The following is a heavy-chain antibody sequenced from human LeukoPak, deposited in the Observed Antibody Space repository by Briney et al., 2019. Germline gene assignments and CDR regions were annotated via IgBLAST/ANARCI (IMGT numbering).Heavy chain of an antibody. Sequence: GASVKVSCKASGGTFSSYAISWVRQAPGQGLEWMGGIIPIFGTANYAQKFQGRVTITTDESTSTAYMELSSLRSEDTAVYYCARGGGPSRITMSGSCHMDVWGKGTTVTVSS. CDR2: IIPIFGTA. J-gene: IGHJ6*03. CDR1: GGTFSSYA. V-gene: IGHV1-69*05. CDR3: ARGGGPSRITMSGSCHMDV. D-gene: IGHD3-10*02.